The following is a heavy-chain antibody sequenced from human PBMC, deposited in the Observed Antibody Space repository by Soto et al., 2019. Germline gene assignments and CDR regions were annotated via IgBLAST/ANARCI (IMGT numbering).Heavy chain of an antibody. CDR2: INHSGST. J-gene: IGHJ6*02. V-gene: IGHV4-34*01. D-gene: IGHD2-15*01. Sequence: KTSETLSLTCAVYGGSFSGYYWSWIRQPPGKGLEWIGEINHSGSTNYNPSLKSRVTISVDTSKNQFSLKLSSVTAADTAVYYCARGWLGYCSGGSCYLPYYYYYYGMDVWGQGTTVTVSS. CDR3: ARGWLGYCSGGSCYLPYYYYYYGMDV. CDR1: GGSFSGYY.